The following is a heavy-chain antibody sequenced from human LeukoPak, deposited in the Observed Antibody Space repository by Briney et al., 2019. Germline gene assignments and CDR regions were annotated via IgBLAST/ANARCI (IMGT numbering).Heavy chain of an antibody. V-gene: IGHV3-21*01. D-gene: IGHD2/OR15-2a*01. J-gene: IGHJ5*02. Sequence: GGSLRLSCGASGFTFSSYWMHWVRQAPGKGLVWVSSISSSSNYIYYADSVKGRFTISRDNAKNSLYLQMKSLRAEDTAVYYCARGKTSQNIVTRKAYNWFDPWGQGTLVTVSS. CDR3: ARGKTSQNIVTRKAYNWFDP. CDR1: GFTFSSYW. CDR2: ISSSSNYI.